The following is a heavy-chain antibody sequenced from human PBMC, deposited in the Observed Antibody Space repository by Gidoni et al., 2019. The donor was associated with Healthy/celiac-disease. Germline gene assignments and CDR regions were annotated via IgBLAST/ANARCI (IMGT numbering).Heavy chain of an antibody. Sequence: VHLVESGGGVVQPGRSLRLSCAASGFPSCSYAMHWVRQAPGKGLEWVAVISYDGSNKYYADSVKGRFTISRDNSKNTLYLQMNSLRAEDTAVYYCASSTIFGVVVGFDIWGQGTMVTVSS. CDR2: ISYDGSNK. V-gene: IGHV3-30*04. CDR3: ASSTIFGVVVGFDI. D-gene: IGHD3-3*01. J-gene: IGHJ3*02. CDR1: GFPSCSYA.